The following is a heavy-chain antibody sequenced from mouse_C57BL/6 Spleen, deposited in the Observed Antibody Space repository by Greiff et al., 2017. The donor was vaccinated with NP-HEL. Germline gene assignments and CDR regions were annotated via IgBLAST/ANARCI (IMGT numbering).Heavy chain of an antibody. CDR2: INPGSGGT. Sequence: LVESGAELVRPGTSVKVSCKASGYAFTNYLIEWVKQRPGQGLEWIGVINPGSGGTNYNEKFKGKATLTADKSSSTAYMQLSSLTSEDSAVYFCARASYGNYDYWGQGTTLTVSS. CDR3: ARASYGNYDY. V-gene: IGHV1-54*01. J-gene: IGHJ2*01. CDR1: GYAFTNYL. D-gene: IGHD2-1*01.